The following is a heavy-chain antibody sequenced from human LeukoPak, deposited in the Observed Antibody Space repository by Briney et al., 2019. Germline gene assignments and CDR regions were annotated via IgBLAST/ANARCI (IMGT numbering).Heavy chain of an antibody. V-gene: IGHV1-2*06. CDR1: GYTFTGYY. Sequence: GASVKVSCKASGYTFTGYYMRWVRQAPGQGLEWMGRINPNSGGTNYAQKFQGRVTMTRDTSISTAYMELSRLRSDDTAVYYCARSPLWYYCMDVWGKGTTVTVSS. CDR3: ARSPLWYYCMDV. D-gene: IGHD2-21*01. CDR2: INPNSGGT. J-gene: IGHJ6*03.